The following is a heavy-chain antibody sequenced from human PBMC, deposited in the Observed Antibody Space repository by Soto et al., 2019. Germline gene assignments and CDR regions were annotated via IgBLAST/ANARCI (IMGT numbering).Heavy chain of an antibody. D-gene: IGHD5-12*01. V-gene: IGHV4-39*01. CDR1: GGSISSSSYY. J-gene: IGHJ4*02. CDR3: ASSPERGYSGYDTNFDY. CDR2: IYYSGST. Sequence: SETLSLTCTVSGGSISSSSYYWGWIRQPPGKGLEWIGSIYYSGSTYYNPSLKSRVTISVDTSKNQFSLKLSSVTAADTAVYYCASSPERGYSGYDTNFDYWGQGTLVTVSS.